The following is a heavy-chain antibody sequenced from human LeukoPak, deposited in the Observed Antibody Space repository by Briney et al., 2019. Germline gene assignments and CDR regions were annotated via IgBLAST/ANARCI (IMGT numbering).Heavy chain of an antibody. CDR1: GYTFTRYG. J-gene: IGHJ4*02. D-gene: IGHD2-2*01. CDR3: ARDQLPQLSDY. Sequence: GASVKVSCKASGYTFTRYGISWVRQAPGQGLEWMGWISAYNGNTNYAQKLQGRVTTTTDTSTSTAYMELRSLRSDDTAVYYCARDQLPQLSDYWGQGTLVTVSS. CDR2: ISAYNGNT. V-gene: IGHV1-18*01.